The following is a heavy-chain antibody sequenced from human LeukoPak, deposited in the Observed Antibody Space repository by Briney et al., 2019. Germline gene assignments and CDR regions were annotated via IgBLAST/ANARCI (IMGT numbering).Heavy chain of an antibody. D-gene: IGHD3-3*01. J-gene: IGHJ6*03. CDR2: INPNSGGT. V-gene: IGHV1-2*02. Sequence: GASVKVSCKASGYTFTGYYMHWVRQAPGQGLEWMGWINPNSGGTNYAQKFQGRVTMTRDTSISTAYMELSRLRSDDTAVYYCASCPSLLLEWLSPYYYYYMDVWGKGTTVTVSS. CDR3: ASCPSLLLEWLSPYYYYYMDV. CDR1: GYTFTGYY.